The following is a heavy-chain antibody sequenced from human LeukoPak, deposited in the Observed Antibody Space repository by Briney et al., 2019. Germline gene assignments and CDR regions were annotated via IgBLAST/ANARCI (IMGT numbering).Heavy chain of an antibody. CDR1: GYTFTSYD. V-gene: IGHV1-8*01. Sequence: ASVKVSCKASGYTFTSYDINWVRQAPGQGLEWMGWMNPNSGNTGYAQKFQGRVTMTRNTSISTAYMELSRLRSEDTAVYYCARSKIQLWFKAYSRGVDVWGQGTTVTVSS. D-gene: IGHD5-18*01. J-gene: IGHJ6*02. CDR2: MNPNSGNT. CDR3: ARSKIQLWFKAYSRGVDV.